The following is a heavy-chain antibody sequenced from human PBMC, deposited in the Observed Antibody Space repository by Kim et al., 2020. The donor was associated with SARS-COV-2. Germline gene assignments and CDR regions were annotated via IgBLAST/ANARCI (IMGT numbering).Heavy chain of an antibody. J-gene: IGHJ4*02. Sequence: SVKVSCKASGGTFSSYAISWVRQAPGQGLEWMGRIIPILGIANYAQKFQGRVTITADKSTSTAYMELSSLRSEDTAVYYCARSSNERYFDPQGDYWGQGTLVTVSS. CDR3: ARSSNERYFDPQGDY. CDR2: IIPILGIA. V-gene: IGHV1-69*04. CDR1: GGTFSSYA. D-gene: IGHD3-9*01.